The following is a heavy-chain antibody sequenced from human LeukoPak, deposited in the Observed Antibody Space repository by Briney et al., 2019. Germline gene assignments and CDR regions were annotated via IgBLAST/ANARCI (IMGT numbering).Heavy chain of an antibody. CDR1: GYSFTSYW. Sequence: GESLKISCKGSGYSFTSYWIGWVRQMPGKGLEWMGIIYPGDSDTRYSPSFHGQVTISADKSISTAYLQWSSLKASDTAMYYCARGGGYSGYDFRVGSDAFDIWGQGTMVTVSS. D-gene: IGHD5-12*01. J-gene: IGHJ3*02. V-gene: IGHV5-51*01. CDR2: IYPGDSDT. CDR3: ARGGGYSGYDFRVGSDAFDI.